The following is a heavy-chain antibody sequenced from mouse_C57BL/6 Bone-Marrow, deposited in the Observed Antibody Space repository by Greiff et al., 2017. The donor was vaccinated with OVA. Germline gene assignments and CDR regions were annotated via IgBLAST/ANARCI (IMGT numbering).Heavy chain of an antibody. J-gene: IGHJ4*01. CDR2: ISYDGSN. D-gene: IGHD2-4*01. Sequence: ESGPGLVKPSQSLSLTCSVTGYSITSGYYWNWIRQFPGNKLEWMGYISYDGSNNYNPSLKNRISITRDTAKNQFFLKLNSVTTEDTATYDGARAYDYDAGAMDYWGQGTSVTVSS. CDR3: ARAYDYDAGAMDY. CDR1: GYSITSGYY. V-gene: IGHV3-6*01.